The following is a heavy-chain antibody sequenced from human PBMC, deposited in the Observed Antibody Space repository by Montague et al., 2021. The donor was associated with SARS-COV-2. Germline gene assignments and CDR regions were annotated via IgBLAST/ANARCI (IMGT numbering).Heavy chain of an antibody. CDR3: ARGGSWLYYFDY. D-gene: IGHD6-13*01. CDR1: GDSVSSNSAA. J-gene: IGHJ4*02. CDR2: TYYRSKRYN. Sequence: CAISGDSVSSNSAAWNWIRQSPSRGLEWLGRTYYRSKRYNDYAVSVKSRIAINPDTSKNQFSLQLNSVTPGDTAVYYCARGGSWLYYFDYWGQGTLVTVSS. V-gene: IGHV6-1*01.